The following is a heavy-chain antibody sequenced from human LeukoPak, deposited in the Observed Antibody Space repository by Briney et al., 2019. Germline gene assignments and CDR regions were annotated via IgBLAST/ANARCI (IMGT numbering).Heavy chain of an antibody. Sequence: ASVKVSCKASGYTFTSYGISWVRQAPGQGLEWMGRIVPILGIANYAQKFQGRVTITADESTSTAYMELSSLRSEDTAVYYCARGEVPPEDYCYYYYMDVWGKGTTVTVSS. CDR3: ARGEVPPEDYCYYYYMDV. CDR1: GYTFTSYG. V-gene: IGHV1-69*04. CDR2: IVPILGIA. D-gene: IGHD1-1*01. J-gene: IGHJ6*03.